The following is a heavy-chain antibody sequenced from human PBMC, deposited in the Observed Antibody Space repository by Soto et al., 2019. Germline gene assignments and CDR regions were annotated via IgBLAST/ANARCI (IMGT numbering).Heavy chain of an antibody. V-gene: IGHV1-3*01. Sequence: ASVKVSCKASGYTFTSYPIHWVRQAPGQRLEWMGWINAGNGDTKCSQRFQGRITLTRDTYTNTAYMGLSSLRSEDTAVYYCARPDYGDYDRYFDYWGQGTLVTVSS. CDR1: GYTFTSYP. D-gene: IGHD4-17*01. CDR2: INAGNGDT. J-gene: IGHJ4*02. CDR3: ARPDYGDYDRYFDY.